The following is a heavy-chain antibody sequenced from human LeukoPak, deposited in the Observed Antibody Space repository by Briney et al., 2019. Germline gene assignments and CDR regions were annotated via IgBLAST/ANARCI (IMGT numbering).Heavy chain of an antibody. CDR3: ARTSSPPSYYYGSGSPGARFDP. D-gene: IGHD3-10*01. J-gene: IGHJ5*02. Sequence: GASVKVSCKASGGTFSSYAISWVRQAPGQGLEWMGGIIPIFGTANCAQKFQGRVTITADESTSTAYMELSSLRSEDTAVYYCARTSSPPSYYYGSGSPGARFDPWGQGTLVTVSS. V-gene: IGHV1-69*13. CDR1: GGTFSSYA. CDR2: IIPIFGTA.